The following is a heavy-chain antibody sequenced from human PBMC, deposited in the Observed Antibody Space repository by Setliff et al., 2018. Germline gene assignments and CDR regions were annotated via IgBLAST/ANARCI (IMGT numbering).Heavy chain of an antibody. J-gene: IGHJ4*02. CDR1: GGSINRDY. CDR3: ATTTLGRYCSGGNCYFGY. D-gene: IGHD2-15*01. V-gene: IGHV4-59*12. CDR2: IFYSGST. Sequence: PSETLSLTCGVSGGSINRDYWSWIRQPPGKGLEWIGYIFYSGSTNYNPALKSRVTISKDTSKNQFSLKLTSVTAADTAVYYCATTTLGRYCSGGNCYFGYWGQGTLVTVSS.